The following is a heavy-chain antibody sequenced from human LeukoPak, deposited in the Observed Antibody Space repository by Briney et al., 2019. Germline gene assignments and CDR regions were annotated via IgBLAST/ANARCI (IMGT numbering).Heavy chain of an antibody. J-gene: IGHJ3*02. D-gene: IGHD1-26*01. Sequence: GGSLRLSCAASGFTFSSYAMTWVRQAPGKGLEWVSTISGSGDSTYFADSVKGRFTISRDNSKNALYLQMNSLRAEDTAVYYCARDQGAAFDIWGQGTMVTVSS. CDR3: ARDQGAAFDI. CDR2: ISGSGDST. V-gene: IGHV3-23*01. CDR1: GFTFSSYA.